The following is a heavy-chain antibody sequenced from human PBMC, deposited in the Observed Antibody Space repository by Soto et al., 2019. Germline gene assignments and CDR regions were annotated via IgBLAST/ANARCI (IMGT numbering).Heavy chain of an antibody. Sequence: SETLSLTCAVYGGSFSSYYWGWIRQPPGKGLEWIGEINHSGSTNYNPSLKSRVTISVDTSKNQFSLKLSSVTAADTAVYYCARGGRDGYNYVLSYYYGMDVWGQGTTVTSP. J-gene: IGHJ6*02. CDR2: INHSGST. CDR3: ARGGRDGYNYVLSYYYGMDV. D-gene: IGHD5-12*01. CDR1: GGSFSSYY. V-gene: IGHV4-34*01.